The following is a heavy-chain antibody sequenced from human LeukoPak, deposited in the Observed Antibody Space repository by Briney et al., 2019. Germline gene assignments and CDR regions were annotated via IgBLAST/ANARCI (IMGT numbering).Heavy chain of an antibody. CDR3: ARLRNTALIKDWTSFHFDS. CDR1: GGSFSDYY. Sequence: PSETLSLTCAVYGGSFSDYYWNWIRQPPGKGLEWIGEINHSGTTNYNPSLKSRVTISVDTSKNQFSLRLSSVTAADTAVYYCARLRNTALIKDWTSFHFDSWGQGTLVTVS. CDR2: INHSGTT. J-gene: IGHJ4*02. V-gene: IGHV4-34*01. D-gene: IGHD5-18*01.